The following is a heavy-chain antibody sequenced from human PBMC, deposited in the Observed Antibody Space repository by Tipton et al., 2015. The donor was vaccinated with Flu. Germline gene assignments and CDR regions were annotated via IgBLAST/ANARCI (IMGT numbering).Heavy chain of an antibody. CDR3: ARSTYYYGSGSSDY. Sequence: GLVKPSETLSLICAVSDYSLSSGYYWGWIRQPPGKGLEWIGCISHSGRTYYNPSLKSRVTISVDTAKNQFSQRLSSVTAADTAVYYCARSTYYYGSGSSDYWGQGTLVAVSS. D-gene: IGHD3-10*01. CDR2: ISHSGRT. V-gene: IGHV4-38-2*01. J-gene: IGHJ4*02. CDR1: DYSLSSGYY.